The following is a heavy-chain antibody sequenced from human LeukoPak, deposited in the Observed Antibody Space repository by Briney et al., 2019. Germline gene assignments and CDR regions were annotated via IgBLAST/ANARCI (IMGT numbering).Heavy chain of an antibody. CDR2: IYYSGST. V-gene: IGHV4-31*03. Sequence: SETLSLTCTVSGGSIGRGGYYWSWIRQHPGKGLEWIGYIYYSGSTYYNPSLKSRVTISVDTPKNQFSLKLSSVTAADTAVYYCARDRSSGYLLDYWGQGTLVTVSS. D-gene: IGHD3-22*01. CDR1: GGSIGRGGYY. J-gene: IGHJ4*02. CDR3: ARDRSSGYLLDY.